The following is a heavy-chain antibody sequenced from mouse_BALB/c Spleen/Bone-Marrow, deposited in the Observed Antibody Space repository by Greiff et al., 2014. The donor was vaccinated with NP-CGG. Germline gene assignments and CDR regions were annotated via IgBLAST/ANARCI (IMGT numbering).Heavy chain of an antibody. J-gene: IGHJ3*01. CDR2: INPSTGYT. D-gene: IGHD4-1*01. Sequence: QVQLQQSGAKLAKPGASVKMSCKASGYTFTSYWMHWVKQRPGQGLEWIGYINPSTGYTDYNQKFKDKATLTADKSSGTAYMQLSRLTSEDSAVYYCARRLNWDWFAYWGQGTLVTVSA. CDR3: ARRLNWDWFAY. V-gene: IGHV1-7*01. CDR1: GYTFTSYW.